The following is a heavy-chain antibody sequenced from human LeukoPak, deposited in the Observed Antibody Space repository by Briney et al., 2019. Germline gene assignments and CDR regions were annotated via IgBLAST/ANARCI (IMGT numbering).Heavy chain of an antibody. CDR2: IYYTGST. V-gene: IGHV4-59*08. Sequence: SETLSLTCTVSGGSISSYYWSWIRQPPGKGLEWIGDIYYTGSTNYNPSLKSRVTISVDTSKKQFSLKLSSVTAADTAVYYCARHLDWFDPWGQGTLVTVSS. J-gene: IGHJ5*02. CDR3: ARHLDWFDP. CDR1: GGSISSYY.